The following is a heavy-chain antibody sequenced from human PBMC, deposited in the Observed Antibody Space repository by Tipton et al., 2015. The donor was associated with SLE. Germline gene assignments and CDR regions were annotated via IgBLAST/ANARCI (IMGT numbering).Heavy chain of an antibody. CDR2: IFPSGRT. Sequence: TLSLTCTVSGGSVSTYFWSWIRQPPGKGLEWIGYIFPSGRTNYNPSLKSRVAMSVDTSKMQFSLTLSSVTAADTAVYYCARGSVVADDYWGQGTLVTVAS. CDR1: GGSVSTYF. D-gene: IGHD2-15*01. CDR3: ARGSVVADDY. V-gene: IGHV4-4*08. J-gene: IGHJ4*02.